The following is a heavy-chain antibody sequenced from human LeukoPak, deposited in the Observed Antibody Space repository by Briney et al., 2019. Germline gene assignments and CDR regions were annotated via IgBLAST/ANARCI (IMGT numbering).Heavy chain of an antibody. CDR1: GFTFSSHW. CDR3: ARGGNSSWDY. J-gene: IGHJ4*02. Sequence: GGSLRLSCAGSGFTFSSHWIGWVRQAPGKGLEWVANIKPDGTEKYYVDSLKGRFTISRDNTKNSLYLQMSSLRVEDTAVYYCARGGNSSWDYWGQGALVTVSS. D-gene: IGHD6-6*01. V-gene: IGHV3-7*01. CDR2: IKPDGTEK.